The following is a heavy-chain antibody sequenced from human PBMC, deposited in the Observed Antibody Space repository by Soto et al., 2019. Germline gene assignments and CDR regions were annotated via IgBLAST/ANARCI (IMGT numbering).Heavy chain of an antibody. CDR3: ASTTVTKGY. J-gene: IGHJ4*02. Sequence: PSETLSLTCAVSGGSISSGGYSWSWIRQPPGKGLEWIGYIYHSGSTYYNPSLKSRVTISVDRSKNQFSLKLSSVTAADTAVYYCASTTVTKGYWGQGTLVTVSS. V-gene: IGHV4-30-2*01. CDR1: GGSISSGGYS. CDR2: IYHSGST. D-gene: IGHD4-17*01.